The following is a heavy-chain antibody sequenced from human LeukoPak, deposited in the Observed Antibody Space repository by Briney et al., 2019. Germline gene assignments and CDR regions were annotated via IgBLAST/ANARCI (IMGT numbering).Heavy chain of an antibody. Sequence: GGSLRLSCAASGFTFSSYWMSWVRQAPGKGLEWVAYINQDGSEKNYVDSVKGRFTISRDNAKNSLYLQMNSLRAEDTAIYYCARKTYYYDSSAAGWFDTWGQGPLGTVSS. CDR2: INQDGSEK. J-gene: IGHJ5*02. D-gene: IGHD3-22*01. CDR3: ARKTYYYDSSAAGWFDT. CDR1: GFTFSSYW. V-gene: IGHV3-7*01.